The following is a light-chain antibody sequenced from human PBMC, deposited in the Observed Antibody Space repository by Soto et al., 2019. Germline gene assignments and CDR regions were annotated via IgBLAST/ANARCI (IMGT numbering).Light chain of an antibody. Sequence: DIVMTQSPDSLAVSLGERATINCKSSQSVLYSSNNKNYLAWYQQKPGQPPKLLIYWASTRESGVPDRFSGSGSGTDFTLTISILQAEDVAVYYCQQYYSIPRTFGQGTKVEIK. CDR3: QQYYSIPRT. V-gene: IGKV4-1*01. CDR2: WAS. J-gene: IGKJ1*01. CDR1: QSVLYSSNNKNY.